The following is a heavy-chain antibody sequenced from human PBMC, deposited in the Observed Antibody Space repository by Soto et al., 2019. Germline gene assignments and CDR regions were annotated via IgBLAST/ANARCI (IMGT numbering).Heavy chain of an antibody. J-gene: IGHJ6*04. D-gene: IGHD6-13*01. V-gene: IGHV3-33*01. CDR3: ARDLVAAAGWGYYYYGMDV. Sequence: PWRSRRRSCAASGFTFSSYGMHWVRQAPGKGLEWVAVIWYDGSNKYYADSVKGRFTISRDNSKNTLYLQMNSLRAEDTAVYYCARDLVAAAGWGYYYYGMDVWGKGTTVTVSS. CDR2: IWYDGSNK. CDR1: GFTFSSYG.